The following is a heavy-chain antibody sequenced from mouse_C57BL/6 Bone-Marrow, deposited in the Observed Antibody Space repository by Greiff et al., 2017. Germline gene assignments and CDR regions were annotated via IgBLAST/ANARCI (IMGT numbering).Heavy chain of an antibody. J-gene: IGHJ3*01. Sequence: EVQLVESGGDLVKPGGSLKLSCAASGFTFSSYGMSWVRQTPDKRLEWVATISSGGSYTYYPDSVKGRFTISIDNAKNTLYLQMSSLKSEDTAMYYGARQKLGRFAYWGQGTLVTVSA. V-gene: IGHV5-6*01. CDR1: GFTFSSYG. CDR3: ARQKLGRFAY. D-gene: IGHD4-1*01. CDR2: ISSGGSYT.